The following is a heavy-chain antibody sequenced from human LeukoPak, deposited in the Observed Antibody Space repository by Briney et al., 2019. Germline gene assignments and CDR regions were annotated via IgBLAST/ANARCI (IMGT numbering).Heavy chain of an antibody. V-gene: IGHV3-21*01. J-gene: IGHJ4*02. Sequence: PGRSLRLSCAASGFTFSSYSMNWVRQAPGKGLEWVSSISSSSSYIYYADSVKGRFTISRDNAKNTLYLQMNSLRAEDTAVYYCAKVSSTGDDYWGQGTLVTVSS. D-gene: IGHD1-14*01. CDR2: ISSSSSYI. CDR3: AKVSSTGDDY. CDR1: GFTFSSYS.